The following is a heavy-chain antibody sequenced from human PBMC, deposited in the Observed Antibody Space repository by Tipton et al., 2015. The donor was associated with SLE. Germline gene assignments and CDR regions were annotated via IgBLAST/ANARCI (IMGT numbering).Heavy chain of an antibody. V-gene: IGHV4-34*12. D-gene: IGHD5-12*01. Sequence: TLSLTCTVSDGSISDYYWTWIRQPPGKGLEWIAEIIHSGVTNYNPSLRSRVTISVDMSKNQVSLRLNSVTAADTAVYYCARVAPSEVFDYWGQGTLVTVSS. CDR3: ARVAPSEVFDY. CDR2: IIHSGVT. J-gene: IGHJ4*02. CDR1: DGSISDYY.